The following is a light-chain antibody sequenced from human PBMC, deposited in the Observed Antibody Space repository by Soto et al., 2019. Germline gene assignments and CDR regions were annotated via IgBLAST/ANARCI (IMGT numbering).Light chain of an antibody. V-gene: IGLV1-40*01. Sequence: QLVLTQPPSVSGAPGQRVTISCTGSSSNIGAGYDVHWYQQLPGRAPKLLIYGNSNRPSGVPDRFSGSKSGTSASLAITGLQAEDEADYYCQSYDSGLSGFFVFGTGTKLTVL. CDR3: QSYDSGLSGFFV. CDR1: SSNIGAGYD. CDR2: GNS. J-gene: IGLJ1*01.